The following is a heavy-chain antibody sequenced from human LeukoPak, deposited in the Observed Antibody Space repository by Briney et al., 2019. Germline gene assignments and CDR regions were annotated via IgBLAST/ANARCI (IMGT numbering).Heavy chain of an antibody. V-gene: IGHV4-59*01. Sequence: SETQSLTCTVSGGSISSYYWSWIRQPPGKGLEWIGYIYYSGSTNYNPSLKSRVTISVDTSNNQFSLKLSSVTTADTAVYYCARGDYGDPSGFDYWGQGTLVTVSS. J-gene: IGHJ4*02. CDR2: IYYSGST. CDR3: ARGDYGDPSGFDY. D-gene: IGHD4-17*01. CDR1: GGSISSYY.